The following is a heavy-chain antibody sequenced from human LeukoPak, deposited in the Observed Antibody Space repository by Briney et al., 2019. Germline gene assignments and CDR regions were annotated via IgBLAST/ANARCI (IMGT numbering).Heavy chain of an antibody. V-gene: IGHV3-23*01. D-gene: IGHD6-19*01. CDR2: LSGSGITT. J-gene: IGHJ4*01. CDR1: GFTFSNSA. CDR3: AKGIYSSGWSYFDY. Sequence: GGSLRLSCAASGFTFSNSAMSWVRQAPGKGLEWVSNLSGSGITTYYADSVKGRFTISRDNSKNTLYLQMNSLRAEDTAVYYCAKGIYSSGWSYFDYWGHGTLVTVTA.